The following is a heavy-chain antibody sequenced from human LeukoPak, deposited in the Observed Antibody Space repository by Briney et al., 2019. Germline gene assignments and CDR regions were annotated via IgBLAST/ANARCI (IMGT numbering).Heavy chain of an antibody. J-gene: IGHJ4*02. D-gene: IGHD2-8*01. Sequence: GGSLRLSCAASGFTFSSYAMSWVRQAPGKGLVWVSRINGDGSDTTYADSVKGRFTISRDNAKNTLYLQMNSLRAEDTAVYYCARGTNGIWSFDYWGQGTLVTVSS. V-gene: IGHV3-74*01. CDR1: GFTFSSYA. CDR3: ARGTNGIWSFDY. CDR2: INGDGSDT.